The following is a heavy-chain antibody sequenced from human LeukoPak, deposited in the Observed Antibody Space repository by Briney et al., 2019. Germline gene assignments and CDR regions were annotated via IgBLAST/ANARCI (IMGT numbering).Heavy chain of an antibody. J-gene: IGHJ4*02. D-gene: IGHD6-25*01. Sequence: GGSLRLSCTASGFTFSDCDMNWVRQAPGKGLEWVSSISGRSSHMYYADSAKGRFSISRDNAKNSVYLQMNSLRAEDTAVYYCVRAFPPLRTSTAGDFWGQGTLVTVSS. CDR2: ISGRSSHM. CDR1: GFTFSDCD. CDR3: VRAFPPLRTSTAGDF. V-gene: IGHV3-21*06.